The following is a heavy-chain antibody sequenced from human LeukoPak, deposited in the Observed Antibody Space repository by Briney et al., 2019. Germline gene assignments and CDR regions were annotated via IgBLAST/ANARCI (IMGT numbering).Heavy chain of an antibody. CDR1: GFTFSSYA. CDR2: ISGSGGST. CDR3: AKDQLLVVSSSSPFDY. V-gene: IGHV3-23*01. J-gene: IGHJ4*02. Sequence: GGPLRLSCAASGFTFSSYAMSWVRQAPGKGLEWVSAISGSGGSTYYADSVKGRFTISRDNSKNTLYLQMNSLRAEDTAVYYCAKDQLLVVSSSSPFDYWGQGTLVTVSS. D-gene: IGHD6-6*01.